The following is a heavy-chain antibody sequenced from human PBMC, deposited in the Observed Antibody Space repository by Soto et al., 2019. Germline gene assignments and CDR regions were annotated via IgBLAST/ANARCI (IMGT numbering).Heavy chain of an antibody. J-gene: IGHJ6*02. CDR2: ISAYNGNT. CDR1: GYTFTSYG. D-gene: IGHD3-16*01. Sequence: QVPLVQSGAEVKKPGASVKVSCKASGYTFTSYGISWVRQAPGQGLEWMGWISAYNGNTNYAQKLQGRVTMTTDTSTSTAYMELRSLRSDDTAVYYCARDPLRGSFYYYYGMDVWGQGTTVTVSS. CDR3: ARDPLRGSFYYYYGMDV. V-gene: IGHV1-18*04.